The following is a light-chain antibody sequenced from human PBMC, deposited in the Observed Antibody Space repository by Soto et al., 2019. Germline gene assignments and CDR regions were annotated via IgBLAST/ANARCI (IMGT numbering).Light chain of an antibody. Sequence: EIVLTQSPGTLSLSPGERATLSCRASHSVSSSYLAWYQQNPGQAPRLLIYGASSRATGIPDRFSGSGSGTDFTLTISRLEPEDFAVYYCQQYGSSHPYTFGQGTKLEIK. CDR1: HSVSSSY. CDR2: GAS. J-gene: IGKJ2*01. CDR3: QQYGSSHPYT. V-gene: IGKV3-20*01.